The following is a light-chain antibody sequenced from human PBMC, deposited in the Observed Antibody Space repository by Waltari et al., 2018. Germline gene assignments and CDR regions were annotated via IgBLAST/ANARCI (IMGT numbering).Light chain of an antibody. Sequence: QSALTQPRSVSGSPGQSVTISCTGTSSDVGAYDYVSWYQQHPGKAPKFMIYDVNKRPAGDPDRFSGSKSGNTASLTISGLQAEDEADYYCCSFGGGYPVVFGGGTTLTVL. CDR1: SSDVGAYDY. V-gene: IGLV2-11*01. J-gene: IGLJ3*02. CDR2: DVN. CDR3: CSFGGGYPVV.